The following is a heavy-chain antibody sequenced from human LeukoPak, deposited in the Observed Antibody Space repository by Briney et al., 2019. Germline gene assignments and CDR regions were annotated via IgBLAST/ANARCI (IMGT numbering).Heavy chain of an antibody. D-gene: IGHD1-26*01. CDR3: AKFGGSFAFLDY. J-gene: IGHJ4*02. V-gene: IGHV4-59*01. Sequence: SETLSLTCTVSGGSISSYYWSWIRQPPGKGLEWIGYIYYSGSTNYNPSLKSRVTISVDTSKNQFSLKLSSVTAADTAVYYCAKFGGSFAFLDYWGQGTLVTVSS. CDR1: GGSISSYY. CDR2: IYYSGST.